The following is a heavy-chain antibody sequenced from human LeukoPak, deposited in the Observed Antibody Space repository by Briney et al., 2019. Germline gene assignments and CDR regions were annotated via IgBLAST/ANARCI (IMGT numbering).Heavy chain of an antibody. CDR3: AKDRGVGVSNWFDP. CDR2: LSSGGRST. CDR1: GFTFSNFA. D-gene: IGHD3-10*01. V-gene: IGHV3-23*01. J-gene: IGHJ5*02. Sequence: GGSLRLSCAASGFTFSNFAMSWVRQAPGKGLQWFSGLSSGGRSTFYTDSVKGRFTISRDNSKNTLYLQMNSLRADDTAVYYCAKDRGVGVSNWFDPWGQGTLVTASS.